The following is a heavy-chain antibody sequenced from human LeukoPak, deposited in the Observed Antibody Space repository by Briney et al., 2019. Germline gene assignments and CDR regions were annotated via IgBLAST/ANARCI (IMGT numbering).Heavy chain of an antibody. CDR1: GGSISSSTYY. CDR3: ARHDHSDFGDPNWFDP. Sequence: SETLSLTCTVSGGSISSSTYYWGWLRPPPGKGLEWTGSIDYSGCTPYIPSLRSRVTISVDTSKNQFSLKVNSVTAADTAVYYCARHDHSDFGDPNWFDPWGQGTLFTVSS. D-gene: IGHD4-17*01. V-gene: IGHV4-39*01. J-gene: IGHJ5*02. CDR2: IDYSGCT.